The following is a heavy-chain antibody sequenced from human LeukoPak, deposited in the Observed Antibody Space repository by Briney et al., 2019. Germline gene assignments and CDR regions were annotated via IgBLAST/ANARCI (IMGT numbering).Heavy chain of an antibody. V-gene: IGHV4-39*07. Sequence: SETLSLTCTVSGGSISSSSYYWGWIRQPPGKGLEWIGSIYYSGSTYYNPSLKSRVTISVDTSKNQFSLKLSSVTAADTAVYYCARDHSSSWYLSNQLDPWGQGTLVTVSS. CDR3: ARDHSSSWYLSNQLDP. CDR1: GGSISSSSYY. J-gene: IGHJ5*02. CDR2: IYYSGST. D-gene: IGHD6-13*01.